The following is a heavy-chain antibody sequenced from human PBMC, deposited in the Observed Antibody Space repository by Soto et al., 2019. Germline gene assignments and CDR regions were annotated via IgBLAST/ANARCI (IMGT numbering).Heavy chain of an antibody. CDR3: ARDVLLWFGERGGMDV. J-gene: IGHJ6*02. CDR1: GCSISSYY. CDR2: IYYSGST. D-gene: IGHD3-10*01. V-gene: IGHV4-59*01. Sequence: SETMSLTCTVSGCSISSYYWSWIRQPPGKGLEWIGYIYYSGSTNYNPSLKSRVTISVDTSKNQFSLKLSSVTAADTAVYYCARDVLLWFGERGGMDVWGQGTTVTVS.